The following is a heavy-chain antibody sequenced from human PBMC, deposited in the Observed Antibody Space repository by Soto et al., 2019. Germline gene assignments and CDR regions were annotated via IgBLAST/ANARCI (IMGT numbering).Heavy chain of an antibody. D-gene: IGHD4-4*01. J-gene: IGHJ5*02. CDR2: IYHSGST. V-gene: IGHV4-30-2*01. Sequence: QLQLQESGSGLVEPSQTLSLTCAVSGGSISSGGYSWSWIRQPPGKGLEWIGYIYHSGSTYYNPSLKSRVTISVERSKNQFSLKLSSVTAADTAVYYCARAPYSNYGWFDPWGQGTLVTVSS. CDR3: ARAPYSNYGWFDP. CDR1: GGSISSGGYS.